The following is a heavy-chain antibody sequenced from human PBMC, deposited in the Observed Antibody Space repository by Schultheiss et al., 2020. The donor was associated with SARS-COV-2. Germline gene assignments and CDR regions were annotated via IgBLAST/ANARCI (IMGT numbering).Heavy chain of an antibody. CDR3: ARATGTKQTIYYYYGMDV. D-gene: IGHD1-1*01. CDR2: ISYSGST. Sequence: SETLSLTCAVYGGSFSGYYWSWIRQPPGKGLEWIGYISYSGSTYYNPSLKSRVTISVDTSKNQFSLKLSSVTAADTAVYYCARATGTKQTIYYYYGMDVWGQGTTVTVSS. J-gene: IGHJ6*02. CDR1: GGSFSGYY. V-gene: IGHV4-34*01.